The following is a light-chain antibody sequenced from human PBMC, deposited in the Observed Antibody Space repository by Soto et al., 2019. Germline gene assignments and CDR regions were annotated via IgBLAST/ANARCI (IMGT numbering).Light chain of an antibody. CDR3: QETYSIPH. CDR2: DAS. CDR1: QDISNY. Sequence: DIQMTLAPSSLSASLGDRVTITCQASQDISNYLNWYQQKPGKAPKVLIYDASNVETGVPSRFSGSGSGTDFTLTITSLQPEDLATYYCQETYSIPHFGGGTKVDI. V-gene: IGKV1-33*01. J-gene: IGKJ4*01.